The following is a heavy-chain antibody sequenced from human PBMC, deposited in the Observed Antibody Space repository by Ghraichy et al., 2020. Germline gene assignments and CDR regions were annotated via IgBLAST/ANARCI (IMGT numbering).Heavy chain of an antibody. V-gene: IGHV3-21*01. Sequence: GGSLRLSCAASGFTFSSYSMNWVRQAPGKGLEWVSSISSSSSYIYYADSVKGRFTISRDNAKNSLYLQMNSLRAEDTAVYYCAREKLGCTNGVCYMDVWGQGTTVTVSS. CDR1: GFTFSSYS. CDR2: ISSSSSYI. CDR3: AREKLGCTNGVCYMDV. D-gene: IGHD2-8*01. J-gene: IGHJ6*02.